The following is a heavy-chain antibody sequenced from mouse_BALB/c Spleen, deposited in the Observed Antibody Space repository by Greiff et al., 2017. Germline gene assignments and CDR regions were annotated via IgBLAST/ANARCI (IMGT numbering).Heavy chain of an antibody. V-gene: IGHV5-6-4*01. Sequence: EVQGVESGGGLVKPGGSLKLSCAASGFTFSSYTMSWVRQTPEKRLEWVATISSGGSYTYYPDSVKGRFTISRDNAKNTLYLQMSSLKSEDTAMYYCTTGRYDGLDYWGQGTSVTVSS. CDR2: ISSGGSYT. CDR1: GFTFSSYT. D-gene: IGHD2-14*01. CDR3: TTGRYDGLDY. J-gene: IGHJ4*01.